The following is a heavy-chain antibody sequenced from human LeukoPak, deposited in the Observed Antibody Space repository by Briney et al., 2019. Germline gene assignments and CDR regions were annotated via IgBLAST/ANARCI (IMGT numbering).Heavy chain of an antibody. V-gene: IGHV4-61*02. Sequence: PSETLSLTCTVSGGSISSGSYYWSWIRQPAGKGLEWIGRIYTSGTTNYNPSLKSRVTISVDTSKNQFSLKLSSVTAADTAVYYCARGRAITAADSGWGQGTLVTVSS. CDR3: ARGRAITAADSG. CDR2: IYTSGTT. J-gene: IGHJ4*02. D-gene: IGHD6-13*01. CDR1: GGSISSGSYY.